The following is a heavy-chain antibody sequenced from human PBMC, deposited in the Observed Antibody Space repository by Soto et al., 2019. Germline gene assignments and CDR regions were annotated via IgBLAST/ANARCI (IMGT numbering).Heavy chain of an antibody. V-gene: IGHV3-30-3*01. CDR3: ARDPPGSWQLFDY. J-gene: IGHJ4*02. D-gene: IGHD6-13*01. CDR2: ISYDGSNK. CDR1: GFTFSSYA. Sequence: PGGSLRLSCAASGFTFSSYAMHWVRQAPGKGLEWVAVISYDGSNKYYADSVKGRFTISRDNSKNTLYLQMNSLRAEDTAVYYCARDPPGSWQLFDYWGRGTLVTVSS.